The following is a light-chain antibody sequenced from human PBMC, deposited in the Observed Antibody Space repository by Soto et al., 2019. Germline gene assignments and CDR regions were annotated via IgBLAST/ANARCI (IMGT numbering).Light chain of an antibody. V-gene: IGKV3-11*01. J-gene: IGKJ1*01. CDR2: GAS. CDR1: QSVGSY. CDR3: QQRDNWPPTWT. Sequence: EIVLAQSPGTLSLSPGESATLSCRASQSVGSYLAWYQQKPGQAPRLLIHGASNRAAGIPVRFSGSGSGTDFTLTISSLEPEDFAVYYCQQRDNWPPTWTFGQGTKVDIK.